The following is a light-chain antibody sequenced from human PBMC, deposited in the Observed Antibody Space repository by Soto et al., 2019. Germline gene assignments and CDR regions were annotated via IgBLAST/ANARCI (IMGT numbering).Light chain of an antibody. CDR1: QSISRY. V-gene: IGKV1-39*01. CDR2: GAS. CDR3: QQSYSLPWT. J-gene: IGKJ1*01. Sequence: DIQMTQSPSSLSASVGDRVTITCRASQSISRYLNWYQHKPGKAPTVLIYGASNLQSEVPSRFSGRGSGTDFTLTISSLQPEDFATYACQQSYSLPWTFGQGTKVEIK.